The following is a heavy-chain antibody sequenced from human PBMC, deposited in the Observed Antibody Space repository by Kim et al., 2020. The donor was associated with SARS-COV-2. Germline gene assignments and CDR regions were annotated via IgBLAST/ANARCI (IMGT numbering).Heavy chain of an antibody. CDR2: IYSGGTT. CDR3: ARALSGDIQAFDI. D-gene: IGHD7-27*01. CDR1: GITVSSNY. Sequence: GGSLRLSCAASGITVSSNYMSWVRQAPGKGLEWVSVIYSGGTTYYADSVKDRFTISRDNSKNTLYLQMNSLRAEDTAVYYCARALSGDIQAFDIWGQGTMVTVSS. J-gene: IGHJ3*02. V-gene: IGHV3-66*01.